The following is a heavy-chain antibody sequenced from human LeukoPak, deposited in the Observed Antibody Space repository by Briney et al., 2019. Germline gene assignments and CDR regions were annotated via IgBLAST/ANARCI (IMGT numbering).Heavy chain of an antibody. CDR3: ARTHGFAGVLNWFDP. CDR2: IIPIFGTA. Sequence: SVKVSCKASGGTFSSYAISWVRQAPGQGLEWMGRIIPIFGTANYAQKFQGRVTITADKSTSTAYMELSSLRSEDAAVYYCARTHGFAGVLNWFDPWGQGTLVTVSS. D-gene: IGHD3-10*01. V-gene: IGHV1-69*06. CDR1: GGTFSSYA. J-gene: IGHJ5*02.